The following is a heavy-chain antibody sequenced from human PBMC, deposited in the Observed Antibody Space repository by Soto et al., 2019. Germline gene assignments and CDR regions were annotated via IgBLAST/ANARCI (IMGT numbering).Heavy chain of an antibody. V-gene: IGHV1-69*13. Sequence: SVKVSCKASGGTFSSYAISWVRQAPGQGLEWMGGIIPIFGTANYAQKFQGRVTITADESTSTAYMELSSLRSEDTAVYYCARDPFQTGTTDYGMDVWGQGATVTVSS. CDR1: GGTFSSYA. CDR2: IIPIFGTA. D-gene: IGHD1-7*01. J-gene: IGHJ6*02. CDR3: ARDPFQTGTTDYGMDV.